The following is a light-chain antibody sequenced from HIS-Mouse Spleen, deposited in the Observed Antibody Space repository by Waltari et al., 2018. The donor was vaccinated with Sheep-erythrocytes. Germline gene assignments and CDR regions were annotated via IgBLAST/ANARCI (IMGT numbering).Light chain of an antibody. CDR2: EGS. V-gene: IGLV2-23*01. Sequence: QSALTQPASVSGSPGPSITIPCPGTSSDVRSYNLFSWYQQHPGKAPKLMIYEGSKRPSGVSNRFSGSKSGNTASLTISGLQAEDEADYYCCSYAGSSTPWVFGGGTKLTVL. CDR3: CSYAGSSTPWV. CDR1: SSDVRSYNL. J-gene: IGLJ3*02.